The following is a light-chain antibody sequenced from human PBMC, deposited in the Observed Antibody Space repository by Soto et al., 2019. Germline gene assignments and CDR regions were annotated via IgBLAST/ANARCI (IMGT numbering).Light chain of an antibody. CDR2: KAS. J-gene: IGKJ1*01. V-gene: IGKV1-5*03. CDR3: QQYNSYSWT. CDR1: QSISSW. Sequence: DLQMTQSPSTLSASVGDRVTITCRASQSISSWLAWYQQKPGKAPKLLIYKASSLESGVPSRCSGSGSGTEFTLTISSLQPDDFATSYCQQYNSYSWTFGQGTKVDIK.